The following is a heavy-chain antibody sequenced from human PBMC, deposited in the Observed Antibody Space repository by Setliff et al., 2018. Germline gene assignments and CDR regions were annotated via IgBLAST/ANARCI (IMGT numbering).Heavy chain of an antibody. CDR2: IHYSGTT. D-gene: IGHD2-15*01. CDR3: ARENGYCSGGACYFMFDY. CDR1: GGSSSSHY. Sequence: SETLSLTCTVSGGSSSSHYWSWIRQPPGKGLEWIGYIHYSGTTNYNPSLKSRVTLSLDMAKNQFSLELRAVTAADTALYYCARENGYCSGGACYFMFDYWGQGTLVTVSS. V-gene: IGHV4-59*11. J-gene: IGHJ4*02.